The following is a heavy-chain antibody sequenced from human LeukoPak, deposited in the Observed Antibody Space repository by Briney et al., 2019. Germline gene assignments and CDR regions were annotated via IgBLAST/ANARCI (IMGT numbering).Heavy chain of an antibody. V-gene: IGHV4-39*01. J-gene: IGHJ5*02. CDR1: GGSIYTSSYY. CDR3: ARSKRIVIVPSNWFDP. D-gene: IGHD2/OR15-2a*01. Sequence: SETLSLTCTVSGGSIYTSSYYWAWIRQPPGKGLEWIGTIYYSGSTYYNPSLKSRVTISVDTSKNQFSLKLSSVAAADTAVYYCARSKRIVIVPSNWFDPWGQGTLVTVSS. CDR2: IYYSGST.